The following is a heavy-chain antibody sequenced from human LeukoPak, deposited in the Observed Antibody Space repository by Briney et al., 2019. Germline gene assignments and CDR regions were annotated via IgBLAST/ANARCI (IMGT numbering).Heavy chain of an antibody. D-gene: IGHD1-26*01. Sequence: GRSLRLSCPASAFTFDDYAMHWVRQAPGEGLEWVSCTSGNSGSIGYAGSVKGRFTIYRDNAKNSLYLQMNSLRAEDTALYYCAKGKEVAATNGRPFDYWGQGTLVTVSS. CDR2: TSGNSGSI. J-gene: IGHJ4*02. V-gene: IGHV3-9*01. CDR1: AFTFDDYA. CDR3: AKGKEVAATNGRPFDY.